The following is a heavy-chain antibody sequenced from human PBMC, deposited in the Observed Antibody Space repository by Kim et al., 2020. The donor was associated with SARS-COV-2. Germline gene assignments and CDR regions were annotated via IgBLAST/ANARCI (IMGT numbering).Heavy chain of an antibody. CDR3: TKDVRGCTGANCWTYFDP. Sequence: ASVKVSCKASGYSFTDYAINWVRQAPGQGLEWMGWINTKTGNPTHAQGFTRRFVFSLDTSVSSAYLQISDLRADDTAVYYCTKDVRGCTGANCWTYFDPWGQGTLVTVSS. CDR2: INTKTGNP. D-gene: IGHD2-8*02. J-gene: IGHJ5*02. CDR1: GYSFTDYA. V-gene: IGHV7-4-1*02.